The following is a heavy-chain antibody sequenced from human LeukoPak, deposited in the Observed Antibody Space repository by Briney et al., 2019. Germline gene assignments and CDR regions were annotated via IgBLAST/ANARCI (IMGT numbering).Heavy chain of an antibody. CDR1: GYSFTSYW. V-gene: IGHV5-51*01. CDR2: IYPGDSDT. CDR3: ARPGYCTNGVCYNGRGSPFDY. J-gene: IGHJ4*02. D-gene: IGHD2-8*01. Sequence: GESLKISCKGSGYSFTSYWIGWVRQMPGKGLEWMGIIYPGDSDTRYSPSFQGQVTISADKSISTAYLQWSSLKASDTAMYYCARPGYCTNGVCYNGRGSPFDYWGQGTLVTVSS.